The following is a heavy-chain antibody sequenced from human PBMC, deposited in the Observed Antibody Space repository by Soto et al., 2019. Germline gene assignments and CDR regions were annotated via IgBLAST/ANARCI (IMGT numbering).Heavy chain of an antibody. V-gene: IGHV4-31*03. CDR3: ARGLITGSQYSGGWYYFDS. CDR2: IYYSGST. Sequence: PSETLSLTCTVSGGSISSGGYYWSWIRQHPGKGLEWIGYIYYSGSTYYNPSLKSRVTISVDTSKNQFSLKLSSVTAADTAVYYCARGLITGSQYSGGWYYFDSWGQGTLVTVSS. D-gene: IGHD1-26*01. J-gene: IGHJ4*02. CDR1: GGSISSGGYY.